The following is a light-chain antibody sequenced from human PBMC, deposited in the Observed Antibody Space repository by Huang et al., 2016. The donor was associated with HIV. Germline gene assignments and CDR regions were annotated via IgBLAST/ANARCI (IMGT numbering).Light chain of an antibody. CDR1: QYISTN. Sequence: EVVMTQSPATLSVSPGERATLSCRASQYISTNLGWYQQKPGQPPRLLIFGASTRATGLPARFIGSGSGTEFTLTITRLQSEDFAVYYCQQYNNWPRTFGQGTKVEIK. CDR2: GAS. V-gene: IGKV3-15*01. J-gene: IGKJ1*01. CDR3: QQYNNWPRT.